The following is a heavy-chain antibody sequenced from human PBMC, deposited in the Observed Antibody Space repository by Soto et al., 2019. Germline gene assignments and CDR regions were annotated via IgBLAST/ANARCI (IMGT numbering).Heavy chain of an antibody. CDR3: ARDGIAAAGTYYYYGMDV. CDR2: ISYDGSNK. V-gene: IGHV3-30-3*01. CDR1: GFTFSSYA. Sequence: GGSLRLSCAASGFTFSSYAMHWVRQAPGKGLEWVAVISYDGSNKYYADSVKGQFTISRDNSKNTLYLQMNSLRAEDTAVYYCARDGIAAAGTYYYYGMDVWGQGTTVTVSS. J-gene: IGHJ6*02. D-gene: IGHD6-13*01.